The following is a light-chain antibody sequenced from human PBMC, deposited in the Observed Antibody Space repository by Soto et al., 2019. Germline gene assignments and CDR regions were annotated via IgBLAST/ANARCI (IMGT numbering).Light chain of an antibody. CDR2: AAS. V-gene: IGKV1-27*01. CDR1: QGIGNY. CDR3: QKYNSDPCR. J-gene: IGKJ1*01. Sequence: DIQMTQSPSSLSASVGDRVTITCRASQGIGNYLAWYQQKPGKVPKLLIYAASTLEFGVPSRFSGRGSGTDFTLTISSLQPEDVATYYCQKYNSDPCRFGQGTKVEIK.